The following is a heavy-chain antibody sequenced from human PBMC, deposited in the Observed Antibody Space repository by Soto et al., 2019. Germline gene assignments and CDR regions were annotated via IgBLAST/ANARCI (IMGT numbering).Heavy chain of an antibody. Sequence: LSLTCAVSGGSISSGGYSWSWIRQPPGKGLEWIGYIYHSGSTYYNPSLKSRVTISVDRSKNQFPLKLSSVTAADTAVYYCARGRKICSSTSCFLDWFDPWGQGTLVTVSS. J-gene: IGHJ5*02. V-gene: IGHV4-30-2*01. CDR3: ARGRKICSSTSCFLDWFDP. CDR2: IYHSGST. D-gene: IGHD2-2*01. CDR1: GGSISSGGYS.